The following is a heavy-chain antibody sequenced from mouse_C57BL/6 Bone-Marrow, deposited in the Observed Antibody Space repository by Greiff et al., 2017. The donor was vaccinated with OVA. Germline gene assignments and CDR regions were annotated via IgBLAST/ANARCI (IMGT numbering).Heavy chain of an antibody. CDR1: GFTFSDYG. CDR2: ISNLAYSI. Sequence: DVMLVESGGGLVQPGGSLKLSCAASGFTFSDYGMAWVRQAPRKGPEWVAFISNLAYSIYYADTVTGRFTLSRENAKNTLYLELSSVRSEDTAMYYCARRSRYYAMDYWGQGTSVTVSS. D-gene: IGHD1-1*01. V-gene: IGHV5-15*04. J-gene: IGHJ4*01. CDR3: ARRSRYYAMDY.